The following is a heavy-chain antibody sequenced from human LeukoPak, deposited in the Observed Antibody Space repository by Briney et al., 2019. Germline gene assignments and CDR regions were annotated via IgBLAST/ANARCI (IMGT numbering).Heavy chain of an antibody. CDR1: GYTFTSYG. Sequence: ASVKVSCKASGYTFTSYGISWVRQAPGQGLEWMGWISAYNGNTNYAQKLQGRVTMTTDTSTSTAHMELRSLGSDDTAVYYCARDQGSSGGYYYGMDVWGQGTTVTVSS. CDR2: ISAYNGNT. D-gene: IGHD6-19*01. V-gene: IGHV1-18*01. CDR3: ARDQGSSGGYYYGMDV. J-gene: IGHJ6*02.